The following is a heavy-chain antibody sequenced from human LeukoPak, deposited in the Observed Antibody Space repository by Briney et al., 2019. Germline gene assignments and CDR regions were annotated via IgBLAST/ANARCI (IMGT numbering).Heavy chain of an antibody. Sequence: PSETLSLTCTVSGGSISSYYWSWIRQPAGKGLEWIGRIYTSGSTNYNPSLKSRVTISVDTSKNQFSLKLSSVTAADTAVYYCAWTMVRGVKDYMDVWGKGTTVTISS. CDR3: AWTMVRGVKDYMDV. J-gene: IGHJ6*03. CDR1: GGSISSYY. D-gene: IGHD3-10*01. CDR2: IYTSGST. V-gene: IGHV4-4*07.